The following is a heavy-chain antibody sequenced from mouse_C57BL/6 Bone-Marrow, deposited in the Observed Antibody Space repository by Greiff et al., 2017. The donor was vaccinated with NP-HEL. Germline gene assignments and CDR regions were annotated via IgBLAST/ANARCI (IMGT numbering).Heavy chain of an antibody. J-gene: IGHJ2*01. CDR1: GYTFTDYN. Sequence: VHVKQSGPELVKPGASVKIPCKASGYTFTDYNMDWVKQSHGKSLEWIGDINPNNGGTIYNQKFKGKATLTVDKSSSTAYMELRSLTSEDTAVYYCARSRDYDEGNYFDYWGQGTTLTVSS. CDR2: INPNNGGT. D-gene: IGHD2-4*01. CDR3: ARSRDYDEGNYFDY. V-gene: IGHV1-18*01.